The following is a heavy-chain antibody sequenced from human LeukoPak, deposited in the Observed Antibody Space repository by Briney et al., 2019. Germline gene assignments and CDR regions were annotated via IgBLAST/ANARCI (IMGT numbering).Heavy chain of an antibody. Sequence: SETLSLTCTVSGGSISSYYWSWVRQPAGKGLEWIGRIYTSGSTNYNPSLKSRVTISVDTSKNQFSLKLSSVTAADTAVYYCARDDFWSGLGIWGQGTMVTVSS. D-gene: IGHD3-3*01. CDR1: GGSISSYY. J-gene: IGHJ3*02. CDR3: ARDDFWSGLGI. CDR2: IYTSGST. V-gene: IGHV4-4*07.